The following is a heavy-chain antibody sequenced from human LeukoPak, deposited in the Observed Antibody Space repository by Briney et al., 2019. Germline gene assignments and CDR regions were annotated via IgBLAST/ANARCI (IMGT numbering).Heavy chain of an antibody. J-gene: IGHJ4*02. CDR2: INHSGST. V-gene: IGHV4-34*01. Sequence: SETLSLTCAVYGGSFSGYYWSWIRQPPGKGLEWIGEINHSGSTNYNPSLKSRVTISVDTSKNQFSLKLSSVTAADTAVYYCASLVGQYDSSGQSPSFDYWGQGTLVTVSS. CDR1: GGSFSGYY. CDR3: ASLVGQYDSSGQSPSFDY. D-gene: IGHD3-22*01.